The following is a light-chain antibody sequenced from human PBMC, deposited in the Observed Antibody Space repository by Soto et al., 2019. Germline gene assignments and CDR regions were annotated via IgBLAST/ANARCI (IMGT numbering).Light chain of an antibody. Sequence: QSALTQPASVSGSPGQSITISCTGTSSDVRSYNLVSWYQQYPGKAPKLMIYDGSKRPSGVSNRFSGSKSGNTASLTISGLQAEDEADYYCCSYAGSSTFVVFGGGTKLTVL. CDR2: DGS. J-gene: IGLJ2*01. CDR1: SSDVRSYNL. V-gene: IGLV2-23*03. CDR3: CSYAGSSTFVV.